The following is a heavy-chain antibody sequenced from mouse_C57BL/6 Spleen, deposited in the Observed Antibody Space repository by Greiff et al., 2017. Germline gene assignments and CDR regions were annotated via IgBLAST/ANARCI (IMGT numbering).Heavy chain of an antibody. Sequence: QVQLQQPGAELVMPGASVKLSCKASGYTFTSYWMHWVKQRPGQGLEWIGEIDPSDSYTNYNQKFKGKSTLTGDKSSSTAYMQLSSLTSEDSAVYYVARSLGFFDYWGQGTTLTVSS. CDR2: IDPSDSYT. D-gene: IGHD3-1*01. CDR1: GYTFTSYW. J-gene: IGHJ2*01. V-gene: IGHV1-69*01. CDR3: ARSLGFFDY.